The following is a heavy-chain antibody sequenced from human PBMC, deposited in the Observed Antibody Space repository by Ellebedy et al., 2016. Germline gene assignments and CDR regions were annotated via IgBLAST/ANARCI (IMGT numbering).Heavy chain of an antibody. Sequence: ASVKVSCXASGYTFTSYYMHWVRQAPGQGLEWMGWINPNSGGTNYAQKFQGWVTMTRDTSISTAYMELSRLRSDDTAVYYCARARAITMVRGGIGYMDVWGQGTTVTVSS. D-gene: IGHD3-10*01. V-gene: IGHV1-2*04. CDR1: GYTFTSYY. J-gene: IGHJ6*02. CDR3: ARARAITMVRGGIGYMDV. CDR2: INPNSGGT.